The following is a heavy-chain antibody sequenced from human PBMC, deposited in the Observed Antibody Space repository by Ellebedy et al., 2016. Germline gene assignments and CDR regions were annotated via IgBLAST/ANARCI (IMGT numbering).Heavy chain of an antibody. CDR1: GGSISSGDYY. J-gene: IGHJ3*02. CDR3: ARHAEWELLFDI. Sequence: SETLSLTXTVSGGSISSGDYYWSWIRQPPGKGLEWIGYIYYSGSTYYNPSLKSRVTISVDTSKNQFSLKLSSVTAADTAVYYCARHAEWELLFDIWGQGTMVTVSS. CDR2: IYYSGST. V-gene: IGHV4-30-4*01. D-gene: IGHD1-26*01.